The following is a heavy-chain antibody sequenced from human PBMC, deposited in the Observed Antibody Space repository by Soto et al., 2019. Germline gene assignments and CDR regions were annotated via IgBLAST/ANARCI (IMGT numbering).Heavy chain of an antibody. Sequence: GGSLRLSCAASGFTFSSYGMHWVRQAPGKGLEWVAVIWYDGSNKYYADSVKGRFTISRDNSKNTLYLQMNSLRAEDTAVYYCARYAVRPTYWFDPSGQGTLVTVSS. CDR2: IWYDGSNK. J-gene: IGHJ5*02. CDR3: ARYAVRPTYWFDP. V-gene: IGHV3-33*01. CDR1: GFTFSSYG. D-gene: IGHD2-2*01.